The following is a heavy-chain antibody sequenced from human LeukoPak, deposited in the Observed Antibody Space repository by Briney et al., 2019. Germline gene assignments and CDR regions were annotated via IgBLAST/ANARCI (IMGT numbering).Heavy chain of an antibody. CDR3: TTEGGIYSRGDY. CDR2: IKSKSDGGTT. J-gene: IGHJ4*02. CDR1: GFTFNNAW. Sequence: GGSLRICCVASGFTFNNAWMSWVRQAPGKGLEWVGRIKSKSDGGTTDYAAPVKGRFTISRDDSKNTLYLQMDSLKTEDTAIYYCTTEGGIYSRGDYWGQGTLVTVSS. D-gene: IGHD1-26*01. V-gene: IGHV3-15*01.